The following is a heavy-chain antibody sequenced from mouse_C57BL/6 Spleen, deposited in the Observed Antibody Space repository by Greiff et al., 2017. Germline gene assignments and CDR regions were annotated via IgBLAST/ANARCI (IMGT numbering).Heavy chain of an antibody. J-gene: IGHJ1*03. D-gene: IGHD1-1*01. V-gene: IGHV1-80*01. CDR2: IYPGGGDT. Sequence: QVQLQQSGAELVKPGASVKISCKASGYAFSSYWMNWVKQRPGKGLEWIGQIYPGGGDTNYNGKFKGKATLTADKSSSTAYMQLSSLTSEDCAVYYCARSRYYGSSPSNWYFDVWGTGTTVTVSS. CDR3: ARSRYYGSSPSNWYFDV. CDR1: GYAFSSYW.